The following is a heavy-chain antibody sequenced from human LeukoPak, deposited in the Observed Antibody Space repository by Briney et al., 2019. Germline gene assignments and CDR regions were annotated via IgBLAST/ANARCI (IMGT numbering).Heavy chain of an antibody. Sequence: SETLSLTCTVSGGSISSYYLSWIRQPPGKGLEWIGYIYYSGSNNYNPSLKSRVTISVDPSKNEFSLKLSSVTAADTAVYYCARRGSLDWFDPWGQGTLVTVSS. V-gene: IGHV4-59*12. D-gene: IGHD3-10*01. CDR3: ARRGSLDWFDP. CDR1: GGSISSYY. J-gene: IGHJ5*02. CDR2: IYYSGSN.